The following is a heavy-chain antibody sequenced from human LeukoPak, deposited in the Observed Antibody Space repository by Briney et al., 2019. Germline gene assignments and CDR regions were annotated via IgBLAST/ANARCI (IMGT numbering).Heavy chain of an antibody. D-gene: IGHD6-6*01. CDR3: ARGGIAARPFDY. CDR2: IYSGGNT. V-gene: IGHV3-53*01. Sequence: GGSLRLSCAASGFTVSSNYMSWVRQAPGKGLEWVSVIYSGGNTYYADSVKGRFTISRDNSKNTLYLQMNSLRAEDTAVYYCARGGIAARPFDYWGQGTLVTVSS. CDR1: GFTVSSNY. J-gene: IGHJ4*02.